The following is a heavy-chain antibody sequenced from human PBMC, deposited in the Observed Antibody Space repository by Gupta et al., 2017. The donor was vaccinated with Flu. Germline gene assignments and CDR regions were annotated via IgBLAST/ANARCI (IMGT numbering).Heavy chain of an antibody. J-gene: IGHJ4*02. CDR1: VDSIDTGGYY. CDR2: IYHSGST. D-gene: IGHD2/OR15-2a*01. V-gene: IGHV4-31*03. Sequence: QVQLQESGPGLVQPSQTLSLICTVSVDSIDTGGYYWSWVRQLPGKGLEWIGYIYHSGSTHYNPSLESRVVLSADRSKNQISLKVKSATAADTAVYYCARGYFRTPFDDWGQGTLVTVSS. CDR3: ARGYFRTPFDD.